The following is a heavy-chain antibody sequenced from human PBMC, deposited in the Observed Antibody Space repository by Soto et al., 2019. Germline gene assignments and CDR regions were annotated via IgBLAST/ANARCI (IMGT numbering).Heavy chain of an antibody. CDR2: IYHSGST. Sequence: SETLSLTCAVSGGSISSGGYSWSWIRQPPGKGLEWIGYIYHSGSTYYNPSLKSRVTISVDRSKNQFSLKLSSVTAADTAVYYCARLTRALYGMDVWGQGTTVTVSS. CDR1: GGSISSGGYS. J-gene: IGHJ6*02. D-gene: IGHD3-10*01. V-gene: IGHV4-30-2*01. CDR3: ARLTRALYGMDV.